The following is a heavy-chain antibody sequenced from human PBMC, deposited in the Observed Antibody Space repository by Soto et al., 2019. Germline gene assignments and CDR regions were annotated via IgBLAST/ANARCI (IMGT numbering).Heavy chain of an antibody. Sequence: TLSLTCAVNGASVHGYYWTWIHQPPRTGLEWIGEINHSGSTNYNPSLKSRVTISVDTSKNQFSLKLTSVTAADTAVYYCARDKITGLFDYWGQGTLVTVSS. D-gene: IGHD2-8*02. CDR1: GASVHGYY. V-gene: IGHV4-34*01. CDR2: INHSGST. J-gene: IGHJ4*02. CDR3: ARDKITGLFDY.